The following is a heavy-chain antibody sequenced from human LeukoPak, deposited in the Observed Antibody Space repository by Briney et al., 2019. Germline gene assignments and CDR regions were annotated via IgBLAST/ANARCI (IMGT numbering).Heavy chain of an antibody. V-gene: IGHV3-23*01. CDR3: AKAPLAGTALYLDY. CDR1: GFTFSSYA. CDR2: ISGSGGST. J-gene: IGHJ4*02. Sequence: GGSLRLSCAAPGFTFSSYAMSWVRQAPGKGLEWVSAISGSGGSTYYADSVKGRFTISRDNSKNTLYLQMNSLRAEDTAVYYCAKAPLAGTALYLDYWGQGTLVTVSS. D-gene: IGHD1-7*01.